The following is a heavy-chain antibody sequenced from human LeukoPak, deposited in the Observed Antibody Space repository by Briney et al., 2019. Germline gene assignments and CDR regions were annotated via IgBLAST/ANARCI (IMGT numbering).Heavy chain of an antibody. J-gene: IGHJ4*02. CDR3: ARGGAAAGKYYFDY. CDR2: IYIGGST. Sequence: GGSLRLSCAVSGFTFSSNYVSWVRQAPGKGLEWVSVIYIGGSTYYADSVKGRFTISRDNSKNTLYLQMNSLRAEDTAVYYCARGGAAAGKYYFDYWGQGTLVTVSS. V-gene: IGHV3-66*02. CDR1: GFTFSSNY. D-gene: IGHD6-13*01.